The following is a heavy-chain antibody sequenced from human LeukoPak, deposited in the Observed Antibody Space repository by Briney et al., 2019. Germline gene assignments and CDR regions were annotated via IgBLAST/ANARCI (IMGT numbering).Heavy chain of an antibody. V-gene: IGHV3-23*01. Sequence: PGGSLRLSCAASGFTVSSTYMSWVRQAPGKGLEWVSAISGSGGSTYYADSVKGRFTISRDNSKNTLYLQMNSLRAEDTAVYYCAKNQTSYYYDSSGYYYCVDYWGQGTLATVPS. CDR2: ISGSGGST. CDR1: GFTVSSTY. J-gene: IGHJ4*02. CDR3: AKNQTSYYYDSSGYYYCVDY. D-gene: IGHD3-22*01.